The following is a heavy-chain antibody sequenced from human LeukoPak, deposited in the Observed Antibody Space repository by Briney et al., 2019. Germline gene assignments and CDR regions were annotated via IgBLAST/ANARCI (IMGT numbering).Heavy chain of an antibody. CDR3: ARDWGGLTYYYDSSGADY. D-gene: IGHD3-22*01. CDR1: GFTFSSYS. J-gene: IGHJ4*02. V-gene: IGHV3-48*01. Sequence: GGSLRLSCAASGFTFSSYSMNWVRQAPGKGLEWVSYISISSSTIYYADSVKGRFTISRDNAKNSLYLQMNSLRAEDTAVYYCARDWGGLTYYYDSSGADYWGQGTLVTVSS. CDR2: ISISSSTI.